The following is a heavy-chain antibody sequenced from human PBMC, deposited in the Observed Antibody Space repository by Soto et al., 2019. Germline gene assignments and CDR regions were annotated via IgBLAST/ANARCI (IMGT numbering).Heavy chain of an antibody. Sequence: QLQLQESGPGLVKPSETLSLTCTVSGGSISISTYHWGWIRQPPGKGLEWIGSINYSGSTYYNPSFKSRVTISVDASENQFSLKLSSVTAADTAVYYCARHIAAASQWPVDCMDVWGKGTTVTVSS. J-gene: IGHJ6*03. D-gene: IGHD6-13*01. CDR1: GGSISISTYH. CDR2: INYSGST. V-gene: IGHV4-39*01. CDR3: ARHIAAASQWPVDCMDV.